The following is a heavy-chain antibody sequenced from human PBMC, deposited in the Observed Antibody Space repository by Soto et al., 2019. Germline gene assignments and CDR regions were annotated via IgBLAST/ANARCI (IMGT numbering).Heavy chain of an antibody. CDR1: GFNFSSYA. CDR3: AKDRLAGNFDY. CDR2: ISGSGGST. J-gene: IGHJ4*02. V-gene: IGHV3-23*01. Sequence: GGSLRLSCTASGFNFSSYAMSWVRQAPGKGLEWVAAISGSGGSTYYADSVKGRFTISRDNSKNTLYLQMSGLRVEDTAVYYCAKDRLAGNFDYWGQGTQVTVSS.